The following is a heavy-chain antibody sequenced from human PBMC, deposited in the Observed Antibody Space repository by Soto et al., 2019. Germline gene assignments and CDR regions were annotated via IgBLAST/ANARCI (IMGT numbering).Heavy chain of an antibody. Sequence: QVQLQESGPGLVKPSETLSLTCTVSGGSISSYYWSWIRQPPGKGLEWIGYIYYSGSTNYNPSHKSRVTISVDTSKNQFTLKLSSVTAADTAVYYCARAARVRGVIFDYWGQGTLVTVSS. J-gene: IGHJ4*02. V-gene: IGHV4-59*01. CDR2: IYYSGST. CDR3: ARAARVRGVIFDY. D-gene: IGHD3-10*01. CDR1: GGSISSYY.